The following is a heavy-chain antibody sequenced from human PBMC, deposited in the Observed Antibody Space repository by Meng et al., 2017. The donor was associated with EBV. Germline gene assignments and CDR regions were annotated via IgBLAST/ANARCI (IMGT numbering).Heavy chain of an antibody. CDR2: ISTYSGDT. V-gene: IGHV1-18*01. J-gene: IGHJ5*02. Sequence: QVQLVQSGAELKQPGXSVKVSXQASGYTFVTYSITWVRQAPGHGLEWMGWISTYSGDTKYAQKFQGRVTLTADTSTTTAYMELRSLVSDDSGVYYCVRDDGYCSTTDCGANWFDPWEQGTLVTVSS. CDR3: VRDDGYCSTTDCGANWFDP. D-gene: IGHD5-24*01. CDR1: GYTFVTYS.